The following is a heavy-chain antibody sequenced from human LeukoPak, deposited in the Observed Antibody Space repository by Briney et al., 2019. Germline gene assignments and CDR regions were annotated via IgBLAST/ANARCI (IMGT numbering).Heavy chain of an antibody. CDR1: GFTFSCYG. CDR3: ARDRDSSGWYYYYYGMDV. Sequence: PGGSLRLSCAASGFTFSCYGMHWVRQAPGKGLEWVAVIWYDGSNKYYADSVKGRFTISRDNSKNTLYLQMNSLRAEDTAVYYCARDRDSSGWYYYYYGMDVWGQGTTVTVSS. CDR2: IWYDGSNK. V-gene: IGHV3-33*01. D-gene: IGHD6-19*01. J-gene: IGHJ6*02.